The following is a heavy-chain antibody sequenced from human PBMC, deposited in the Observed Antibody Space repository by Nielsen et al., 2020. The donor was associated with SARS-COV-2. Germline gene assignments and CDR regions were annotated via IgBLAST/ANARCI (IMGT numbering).Heavy chain of an antibody. J-gene: IGHJ4*02. CDR1: GFTFSDYW. V-gene: IGHV3-7*01. D-gene: IGHD3-3*01. CDR2: IKQDGSET. CDR3: VRDSSIVIWSGYPVD. Sequence: GGSLRLSCAASGFTFSDYWMSWVRQSPGKGLEWVANIKQDGSETYYMDSMKVRFTISRDNAKNSLYLHMNSLRVEDTAVYYCVRDSSIVIWSGYPVDWGQGTLVTVSS.